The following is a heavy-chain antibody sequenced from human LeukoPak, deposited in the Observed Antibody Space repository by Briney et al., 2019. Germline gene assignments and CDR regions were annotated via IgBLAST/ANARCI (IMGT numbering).Heavy chain of an antibody. Sequence: TGGSLRLSCAASGFTFSSYTMNWVRQAPGKGLEWVAVILYDGSNKYYADSVKGRFTISRDNSKNTLYLQMNSLRAEDTAVYYCARDRGDYGDSFDAFDIWGQGTMVTVSS. J-gene: IGHJ3*02. V-gene: IGHV3-33*08. D-gene: IGHD4-17*01. CDR2: ILYDGSNK. CDR1: GFTFSSYT. CDR3: ARDRGDYGDSFDAFDI.